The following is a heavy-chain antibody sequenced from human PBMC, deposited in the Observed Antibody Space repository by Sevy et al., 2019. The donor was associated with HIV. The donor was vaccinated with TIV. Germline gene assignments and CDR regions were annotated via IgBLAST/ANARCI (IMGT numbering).Heavy chain of an antibody. J-gene: IGHJ3*02. CDR2: IGSRSSPV. CDR3: ARGFDAPHGFDI. V-gene: IGHV3-48*02. Sequence: GGSLRLSCVASGFTFNIYSMNWVRQAPGKGLEWASYIGSRSSPVYYADSVKGRFTISSDNAKTSVYLQMNSLRDEDTAVYYCARGFDAPHGFDIWGQGTMVTVSS. D-gene: IGHD2-2*01. CDR1: GFTFNIYS.